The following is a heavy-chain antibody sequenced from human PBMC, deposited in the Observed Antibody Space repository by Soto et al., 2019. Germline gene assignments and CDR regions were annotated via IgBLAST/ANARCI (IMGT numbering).Heavy chain of an antibody. Sequence: QVQLQQWGAGLLKPSETLSLTCAVYGGSFSGYYWSWIRQPPGKGLEWIGEINHSGSTNYNPSLKSRVTISVDTSKNQFSLKLSSVTAADTAVYYCARAPRWIQLWSNHYFDYWGQGTLVTVSS. D-gene: IGHD5-18*01. J-gene: IGHJ4*02. CDR2: INHSGST. CDR1: GGSFSGYY. CDR3: ARAPRWIQLWSNHYFDY. V-gene: IGHV4-34*01.